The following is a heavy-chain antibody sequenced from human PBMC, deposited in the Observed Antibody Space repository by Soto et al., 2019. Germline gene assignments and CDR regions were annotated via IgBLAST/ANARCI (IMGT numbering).Heavy chain of an antibody. D-gene: IGHD3-16*01. V-gene: IGHV3-23*01. CDR2: INDSGSGT. Sequence: EGSLRLSCEASRFTFRTYAMTWVRQAPGKGLEWVSVINDSGSGTAYADSVKGRFTISRDNSKNTLFLHMNSLRDEDTAVYYCTNRYGGLEYWGRGTLVTVSS. CDR1: RFTFRTYA. CDR3: TNRYGGLEY. J-gene: IGHJ4*02.